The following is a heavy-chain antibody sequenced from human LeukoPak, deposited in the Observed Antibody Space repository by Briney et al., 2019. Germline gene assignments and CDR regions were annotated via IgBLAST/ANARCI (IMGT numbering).Heavy chain of an antibody. J-gene: IGHJ5*02. D-gene: IGHD2-15*01. CDR1: GGSISSGGYY. Sequence: SETLSLTCTVSGGSISSGGYYWSWIRQPPGKGLEWIGYIYHSGSTYYNPSLKSRVTISVDRSKNQFSLKLSSVTAADTAVYYCAKIVKSSWFDPWGQGTLVTVSS. V-gene: IGHV4-30-2*02. CDR3: AKIVKSSWFDP. CDR2: IYHSGST.